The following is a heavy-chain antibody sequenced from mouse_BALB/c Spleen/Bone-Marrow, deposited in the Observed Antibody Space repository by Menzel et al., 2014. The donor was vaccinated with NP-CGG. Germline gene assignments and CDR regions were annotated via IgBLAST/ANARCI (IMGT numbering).Heavy chain of an antibody. J-gene: IGHJ4*01. CDR1: GFNIKDTY. V-gene: IGHV14-3*02. CDR3: TSGAPLYAMDY. Sequence: EVKLMESGAELVKPGASVNLSCTASGFNIKDTYMHWVKQRPEQGLEWIGWIDPANGNAKYDPNFQDKATITADTSSNTSYLHLSSPTSEDTAVYFCTSGAPLYAMDYWGQGTSVTVSS. CDR2: IDPANGNA.